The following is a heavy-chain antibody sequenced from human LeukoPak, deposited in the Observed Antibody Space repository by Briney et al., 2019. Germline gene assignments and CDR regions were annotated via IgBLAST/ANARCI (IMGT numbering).Heavy chain of an antibody. CDR3: ARGGSRLTTAGDLDY. V-gene: IGHV4-39*01. J-gene: IGHJ4*02. Sequence: SETLSLTCTVSRGSISNSGYCWGWIRQPPGKGLEWIGSIYYSGSTYYSPSLKNRVTISVDTSRNQFSLKLTSVTAADTAVYYCARGGSRLTTAGDLDYWGQGALVTVSS. D-gene: IGHD3-16*01. CDR2: IYYSGST. CDR1: RGSISNSGYC.